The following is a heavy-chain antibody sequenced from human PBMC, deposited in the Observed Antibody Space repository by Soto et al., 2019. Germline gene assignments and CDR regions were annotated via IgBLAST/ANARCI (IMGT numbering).Heavy chain of an antibody. J-gene: IGHJ4*02. Sequence: AAKVSCKASGGTFRSYAISWVRQAPGQGLEWMGGIIPIFGTANYAQKFQGRVTITADESTSTAYMELSSLRSEDTAVYYCAREGYCSSTSCYRPGNFDYGGQGTLVTVSS. CDR1: GGTFRSYA. D-gene: IGHD2-2*02. CDR3: AREGYCSSTSCYRPGNFDY. CDR2: IIPIFGTA. V-gene: IGHV1-69*13.